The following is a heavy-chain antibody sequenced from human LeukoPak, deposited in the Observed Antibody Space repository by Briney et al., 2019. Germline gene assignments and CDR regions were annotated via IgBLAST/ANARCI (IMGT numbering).Heavy chain of an antibody. J-gene: IGHJ1*01. CDR2: IKQDGGEK. CDR1: GFTFTSYH. D-gene: IGHD3/OR15-3a*01. V-gene: IGHV3-7*01. Sequence: GGSLRLSCTASGFTFTSYHINWVRQAPGKGLEWVANIKQDGGEKAFVDSVKGRFTISRDIAKNSLYLQMNSLRPDDTAVYYCSDSNFQHWGRGTLVTVSS. CDR3: SDSNFQH.